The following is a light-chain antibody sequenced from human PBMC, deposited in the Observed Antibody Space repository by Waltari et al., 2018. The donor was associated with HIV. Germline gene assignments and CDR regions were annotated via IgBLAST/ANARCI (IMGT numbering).Light chain of an antibody. Sequence: QSALTQPPSASGSPGQSVTISCTGTSSDVGGYNYVSWYQQHPGKAPNLMIYEVSKRPSGVPDLFSGAKSGNTASLTVSGLQAEDEADYYCSSYAGSNILFGGGTKLTVL. CDR3: SSYAGSNIL. J-gene: IGLJ2*01. V-gene: IGLV2-8*01. CDR2: EVS. CDR1: SSDVGGYNY.